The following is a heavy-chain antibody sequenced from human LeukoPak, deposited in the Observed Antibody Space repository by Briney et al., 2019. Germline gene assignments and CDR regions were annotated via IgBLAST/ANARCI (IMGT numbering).Heavy chain of an antibody. J-gene: IGHJ4*02. D-gene: IGHD3-22*01. CDR1: GFTFSSYE. CDR2: ISTISSTI. CDR3: ARAVYYYDSSGYQAQYFDY. Sequence: QSGGTPSLSCAASGFTFSSYEMNWVRQAPGKGLEWISYISTISSTIYYADSVKGRFTISRDNAKNSLYLQMNSLRAEDTAVYYCARAVYYYDSSGYQAQYFDYWGQGTLVTVSS. V-gene: IGHV3-48*03.